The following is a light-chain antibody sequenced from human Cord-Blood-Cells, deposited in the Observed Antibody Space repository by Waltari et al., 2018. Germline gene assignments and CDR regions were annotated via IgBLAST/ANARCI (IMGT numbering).Light chain of an antibody. J-gene: IGKJ2*03. CDR3: QQYNSYPYS. CDR2: KAS. CDR1: QSISSW. Sequence: DIQMTQSPSTLSASVGDRVTITCRASQSISSWLALYQQKPGNAPKLLIYKASSLESGVPSRFSVSGSGTEFTLTIRSLQPDDFATYYCQQYNSYPYSFGHGTKLEIK. V-gene: IGKV1-5*03.